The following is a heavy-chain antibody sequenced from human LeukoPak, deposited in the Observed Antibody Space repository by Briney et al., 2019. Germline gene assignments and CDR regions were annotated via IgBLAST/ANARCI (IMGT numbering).Heavy chain of an antibody. CDR1: GGSISSYY. J-gene: IGHJ4*02. CDR2: IYYSGST. V-gene: IGHV4-59*01. D-gene: IGHD5-24*01. CDR3: ARGRRLHAFFDY. Sequence: PSETLSLTCTVSGGSISSYYWSWIRQPPGKGLEWIGYIYYSGSTNYNPSLKSRVTISADTSKNQFSLKLSSVTAADTAVYYCARGRRLHAFFDYWGQGTLVTVSS.